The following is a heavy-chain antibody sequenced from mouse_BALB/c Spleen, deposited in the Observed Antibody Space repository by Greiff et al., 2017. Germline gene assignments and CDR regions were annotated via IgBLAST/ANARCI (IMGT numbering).Heavy chain of an antibody. V-gene: IGHV1-7*01. D-gene: IGHD1-1*02. J-gene: IGHJ4*01. CDR2: INPSTGYT. CDR1: GYTFTSYW. CDR3: AVGDYYAMDY. Sequence: QVQLKESGAELAKPGASVKMSCKASGYTFTSYWMHWVKQRPGQGLEWIGYINPSTGYTEYNQKFKDKATLTADKSSSTAYMQLSSLTSEDSAVYYCAVGDYYAMDYWGQGTSVTVSS.